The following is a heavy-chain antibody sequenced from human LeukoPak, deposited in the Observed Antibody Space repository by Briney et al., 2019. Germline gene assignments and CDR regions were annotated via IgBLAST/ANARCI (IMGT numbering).Heavy chain of an antibody. V-gene: IGHV3-30-3*01. CDR3: AKVGVGQQLVRGYFDY. CDR1: GFTFSNYI. CDR2: ISSDGNSD. J-gene: IGHJ4*02. D-gene: IGHD6-13*01. Sequence: GGSLRLSCAASGFTFSNYIMHWLRQAPGKGLEWVAVISSDGNSDFYAGSVKGRFTMSKDNSKNTLYLQMNSLRPEDTAVYYCAKVGVGQQLVRGYFDYWGQGTLVTVSS.